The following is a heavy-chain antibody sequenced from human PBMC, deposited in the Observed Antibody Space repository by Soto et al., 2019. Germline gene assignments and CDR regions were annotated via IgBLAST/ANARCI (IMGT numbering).Heavy chain of an antibody. CDR3: ARIPHYSDTYYMDS. CDR1: GGSVSSGSYY. CDR2: IYHSGST. V-gene: IGHV4-61*01. J-gene: IGHJ4*02. Sequence: SETLSLTCTVSGGSVSSGSYYWSWIRQPPGKGLEWIGYIYHSGSTYYSTSLKTRLTISEDTSKNQVVLTMTNMDPVDTATYYCARIPHYSDTYYMDSWGQGTLVTVSS. D-gene: IGHD3-10*01.